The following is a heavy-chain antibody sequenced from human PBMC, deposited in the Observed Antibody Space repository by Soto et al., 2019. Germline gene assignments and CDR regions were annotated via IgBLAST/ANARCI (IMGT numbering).Heavy chain of an antibody. D-gene: IGHD5-12*01. J-gene: IGHJ4*02. Sequence: QVQLQQWGAGLLKPSETLSLTCAVYGGSFSGYYWSWIRQPPGKGLEWIGEINHSGSTNYNPSLKSRVTISVETSKNQFSLKLSSVTAADTAVYYCARAGYVSTSLNYGYWGQGTLVTVSS. CDR3: ARAGYVSTSLNYGY. CDR2: INHSGST. V-gene: IGHV4-34*01. CDR1: GGSFSGYY.